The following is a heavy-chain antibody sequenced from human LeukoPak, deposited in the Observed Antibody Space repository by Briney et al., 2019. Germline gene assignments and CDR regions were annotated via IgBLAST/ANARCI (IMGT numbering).Heavy chain of an antibody. V-gene: IGHV3-23*01. CDR2: ISGSGGST. CDR3: ARVGRIAVAGLFDY. CDR1: GFTFSSYA. D-gene: IGHD6-19*01. Sequence: GGSLRLSCAASGFTFSSYAMSWVRQAPGKGLEWVSAISGSGGSTYYADSVKGRFTISRDNSKNTLYLKMNSLRAEDTAVYYCARVGRIAVAGLFDYWGQGTLVTVSS. J-gene: IGHJ4*02.